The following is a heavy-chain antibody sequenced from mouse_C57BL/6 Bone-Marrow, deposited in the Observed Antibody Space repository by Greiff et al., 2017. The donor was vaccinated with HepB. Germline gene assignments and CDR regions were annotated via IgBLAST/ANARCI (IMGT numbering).Heavy chain of an antibody. CDR2: IHPNSGST. Sequence: QVQLQQPGAELVKPGASVKLSCKASGYTFTSYWMHWVKQRPGQGLEWIGMIHPNSGSTNYNEKFKSKATLTVDKSSSTAYMQLSSLTSEDSAVYYCARDGYSYYFDYWGQGTTLTVSS. J-gene: IGHJ2*01. D-gene: IGHD2-3*01. CDR1: GYTFTSYW. CDR3: ARDGYSYYFDY. V-gene: IGHV1-64*01.